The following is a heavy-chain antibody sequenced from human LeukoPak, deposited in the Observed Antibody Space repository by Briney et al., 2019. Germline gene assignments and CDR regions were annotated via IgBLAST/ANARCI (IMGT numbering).Heavy chain of an antibody. V-gene: IGHV1-8*03. J-gene: IGHJ4*02. CDR1: GYTFTNYH. CDR2: MNPNNGDS. CDR3: ARTTSFTASGYDY. Sequence: ASVRVSCKASGYTFTNYHINWVRQAAGQEHEWMGWMNPNNGDSDYAQKFQGRVTITRDTSISTAYMELRSLRSDDTALYFCARTTSFTASGYDYWGQGTLVTVSS. D-gene: IGHD6-25*01.